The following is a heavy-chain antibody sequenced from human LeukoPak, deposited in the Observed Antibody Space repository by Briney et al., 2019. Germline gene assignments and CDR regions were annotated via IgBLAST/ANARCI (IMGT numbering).Heavy chain of an antibody. J-gene: IGHJ6*03. D-gene: IGHD3/OR15-3a*01. V-gene: IGHV1-8*03. CDR2: MNPNSGNT. CDR1: GYTFTGYY. CDR3: ARGLFARGMIFGVVSYYYYYYMDV. Sequence: ASVKVSCKASGYTFTGYYMHWVRQATGQGLEWMGWMNPNSGNTGYAQKFQGRVTITRNTSISTAYMELSSLRSEDTAVYYCARGLFARGMIFGVVSYYYYYYMDVWGKGTTVTVSS.